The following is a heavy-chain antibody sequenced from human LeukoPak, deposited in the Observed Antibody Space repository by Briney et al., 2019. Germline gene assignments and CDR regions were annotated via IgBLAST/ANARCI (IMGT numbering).Heavy chain of an antibody. CDR2: IYTSGST. D-gene: IGHD6-13*01. CDR1: GVSISRGSYY. CDR3: ASTSVGYSSSWYDQWAAFDI. V-gene: IGHV4-61*02. Sequence: SRTLCLTCAVSGVSISRGSYYWGCIRPPAGKGRGWIVRIYTSGSTTYNPSLKSRVTISVATSKNPFSLKLSSVTGADTAVYYGASTSVGYSSSWYDQWAAFDIWGQGTMVTVSS. J-gene: IGHJ3*02.